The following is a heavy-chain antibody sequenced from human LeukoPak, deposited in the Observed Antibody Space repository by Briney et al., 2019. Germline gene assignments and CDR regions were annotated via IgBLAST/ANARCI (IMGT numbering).Heavy chain of an antibody. CDR3: ATDSKYGVDAFDI. Sequence: PSETLSLTCTVSGGSISSYYWSWIRQPPGKGLEWIGYFYYSGSTRYNPSLKSRVTISVDTSKNQFSLKVNSMTTADTAVYYCATDSKYGVDAFDIWGQGTMVNVSS. CDR2: FYYSGST. J-gene: IGHJ3*02. V-gene: IGHV4-59*01. CDR1: GGSISSYY. D-gene: IGHD2-21*01.